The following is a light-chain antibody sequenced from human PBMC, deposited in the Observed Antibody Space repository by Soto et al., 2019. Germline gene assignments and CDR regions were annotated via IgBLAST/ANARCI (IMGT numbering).Light chain of an antibody. CDR3: MQSLELPRT. CDR2: EVS. CDR1: QSLLHSDGKTY. J-gene: IGKJ1*01. Sequence: DIVMTQTPISLSVTPGQPTSISCKSSQSLLHSDGKTYLSWYLQKPGQPPQLLISEVSNRFSGVPDRFSGSVSGTDFTLKISRVEADDVGVDYCMQSLELPRTFGQGTKVEIK. V-gene: IGKV2D-29*01.